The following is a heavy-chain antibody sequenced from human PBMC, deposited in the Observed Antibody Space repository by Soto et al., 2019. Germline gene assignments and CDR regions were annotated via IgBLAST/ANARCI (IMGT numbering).Heavy chain of an antibody. J-gene: IGHJ5*02. V-gene: IGHV3-73*01. CDR2: IGMKSNNFAT. CDR3: ARDPGYSYGNT. D-gene: IGHD5-18*01. Sequence: GGSLRLSCAASGFTFSGSVIHWVRQASGKPLEWVGRIGMKSNNFATAYAASVKGRFSISRDDSENMAYLQMNSLRSEDTAVYYCARDPGYSYGNTWGQGTLVTVSS. CDR1: GFTFSGSV.